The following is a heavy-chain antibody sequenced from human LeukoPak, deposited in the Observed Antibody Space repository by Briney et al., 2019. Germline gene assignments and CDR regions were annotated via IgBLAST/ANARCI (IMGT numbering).Heavy chain of an antibody. CDR2: VSTSGST. Sequence: PSQTLSLTCDVSGGSISSGNYYWSWIRQPAGKGLEWIGHVSTSGSTNYNPSLKSRVTISEHTSKNQFSLTLTSVTAADTAVYYCARASTFDSSGYPDAFDMWGQGTMVTVSS. CDR1: GGSISSGNYY. CDR3: ARASTFDSSGYPDAFDM. V-gene: IGHV4-61*09. D-gene: IGHD3-22*01. J-gene: IGHJ3*02.